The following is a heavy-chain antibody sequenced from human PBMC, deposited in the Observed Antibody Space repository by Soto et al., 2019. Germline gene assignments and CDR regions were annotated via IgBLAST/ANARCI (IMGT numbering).Heavy chain of an antibody. CDR1: GASVSSGDYY. Sequence: QVQLQESGPGLVKPSQTLSLTCTVSGASVSSGDYYWSCIRQPPGKGLEWIGYIYSSGGSYYNPSHKGRLTISIDTSKNQFSLKLNSVTVADTAIYYCVGTGTTDDYWGRGTLVTVSS. CDR2: IYSSGGS. D-gene: IGHD1-1*01. J-gene: IGHJ4*02. CDR3: VGTGTTDDY. V-gene: IGHV4-30-4*01.